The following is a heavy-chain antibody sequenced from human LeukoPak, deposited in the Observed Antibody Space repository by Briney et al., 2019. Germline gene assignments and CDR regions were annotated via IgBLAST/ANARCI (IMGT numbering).Heavy chain of an antibody. CDR3: ARARRGSTSSPFRSSIAARNYFDY. V-gene: IGHV4-34*01. D-gene: IGHD6-6*01. J-gene: IGHJ4*02. CDR2: INHSGST. CDR1: GGSFSGYY. Sequence: SETLSLTCAVYGGSFSGYYWSWTRQPPGKGLEWIGEINHSGSTNYNPSLKSRVTISVDTSKNQFSLKLSSVTAADTAVYYCARARRGSTSSPFRSSIAARNYFDYWGQGTLVTVSS.